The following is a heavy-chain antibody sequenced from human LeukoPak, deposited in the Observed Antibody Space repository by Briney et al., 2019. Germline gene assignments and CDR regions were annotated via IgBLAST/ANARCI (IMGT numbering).Heavy chain of an antibody. J-gene: IGHJ4*02. Sequence: GGSLRLSCAASGLNFSNYWMHWLRQAPGKGLVWVSRINPDGSSTNYADSVKGRSTISRDNAKNTLYLHMNSLRAEDTAVYYCARTIVVVPAANILGYWGQGTLVTVSS. D-gene: IGHD2-2*01. V-gene: IGHV3-74*01. CDR2: INPDGSST. CDR3: ARTIVVVPAANILGY. CDR1: GLNFSNYW.